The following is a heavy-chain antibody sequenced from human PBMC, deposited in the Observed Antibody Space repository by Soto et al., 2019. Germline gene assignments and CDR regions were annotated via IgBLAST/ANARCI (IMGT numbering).Heavy chain of an antibody. CDR2: INHSGST. D-gene: IGHD2-15*01. J-gene: IGHJ6*02. CDR1: GASFSGYY. CDR3: ASLGQVRRGYCSGGSCYCTFAPSYYYGMDV. Sequence: PETLSLTCAFDGASFSGYYWSWIPQPPGKGLEWMGEINHSGSTNYNPSLKSRVTISVDTSKNQFSLKLSSVTAADTAVYYCASLGQVRRGYCSGGSCYCTFAPSYYYGMDVWGQGTTGT. V-gene: IGHV4-34*01.